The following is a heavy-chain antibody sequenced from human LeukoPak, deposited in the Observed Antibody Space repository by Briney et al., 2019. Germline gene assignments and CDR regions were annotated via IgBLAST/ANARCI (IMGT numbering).Heavy chain of an antibody. CDR3: ARVAVGAYYFDY. CDR2: ISSSTSYS. D-gene: IGHD1-26*01. CDR1: GFTFSDYY. V-gene: IGHV3-11*05. J-gene: IGHJ4*02. Sequence: PGGSLRLSCAASGFTFSDYYMSWIRQSPGQGLEWISYISSSTSYSNYADSVKVRFTISRDSPKNSLYLQMNSLRAEDTAVYYCARVAVGAYYFDYWGQGALVTVSS.